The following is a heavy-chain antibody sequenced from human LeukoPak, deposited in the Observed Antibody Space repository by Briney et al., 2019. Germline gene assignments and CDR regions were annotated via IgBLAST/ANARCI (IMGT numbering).Heavy chain of an antibody. J-gene: IGHJ4*02. D-gene: IGHD1-26*01. V-gene: IGHV3-33*01. CDR3: ARCRDSVSYNHLGY. Sequence: PGGTLRLSCAASGFTFSSYGMHWVRQAPGKGLEWVAVIWSDGSEKYYANSVKGRFTISRDNPKNTLYLQMSSLRAEDTAVYYCARCRDSVSYNHLGYWGQGTLVTV. CDR1: GFTFSSYG. CDR2: IWSDGSEK.